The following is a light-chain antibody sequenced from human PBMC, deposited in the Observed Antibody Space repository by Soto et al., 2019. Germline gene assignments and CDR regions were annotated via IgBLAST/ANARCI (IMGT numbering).Light chain of an antibody. CDR1: QSVSSNY. Sequence: EIVLTQSPGTLSLSPGERATLSCRASQSVSSNYLVWYQQKPGQAPRLLIYGASSRATGIPDRFSGSGSGTDFTLTISRLEPDDFAVYYCQQYGSSPWTFGQGTKVEIK. V-gene: IGKV3-20*01. CDR2: GAS. CDR3: QQYGSSPWT. J-gene: IGKJ1*01.